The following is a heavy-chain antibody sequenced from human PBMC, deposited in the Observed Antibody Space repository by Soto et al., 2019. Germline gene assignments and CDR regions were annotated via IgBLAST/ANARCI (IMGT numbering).Heavy chain of an antibody. V-gene: IGHV3-11*06. CDR1: GFIVSDYY. D-gene: IGHD2-2*01. CDR3: ARDSYCSSTSCYSDAFDI. J-gene: IGHJ3*02. CDR2: ITSSSSYI. Sequence: GGSLRLSCAASGFIVSDYYMSWILQAPGKGLEWVSSITSSSSYIYYADSVKGRFTISRDNAKNSLYLQMNSLRAEDTAVYYCARDSYCSSTSCYSDAFDIWGQGTMVTVSS.